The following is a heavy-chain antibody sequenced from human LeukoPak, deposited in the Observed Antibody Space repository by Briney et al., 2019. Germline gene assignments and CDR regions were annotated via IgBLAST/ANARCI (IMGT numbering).Heavy chain of an antibody. CDR3: ARGVTPSPIFGAFDI. Sequence: PGGSLRLSCAASGFTFSSYAMHWVRQAPGKGLEWVAVISYDGSNKYYADSVKGRFTISRDNSKNTLYLQMNSLRAEDTAVHYCARGVTPSPIFGAFDIWGQGTMVTVSS. J-gene: IGHJ3*02. D-gene: IGHD4-23*01. CDR2: ISYDGSNK. V-gene: IGHV3-30-3*01. CDR1: GFTFSSYA.